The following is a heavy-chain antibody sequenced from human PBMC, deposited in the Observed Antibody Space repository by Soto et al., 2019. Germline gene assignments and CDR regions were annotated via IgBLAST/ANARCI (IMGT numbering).Heavy chain of an antibody. CDR1: GYTFTSYA. J-gene: IGHJ4*02. V-gene: IGHV1-3*01. CDR2: INAGNGNT. Sequence: ASVKVSCKASGYTFTSYAMHWVRQAPGQRLEWMGWINAGNGNTKYSQKFQGRVTITRDTSASTAYMELSSLRSEDTAVYYCARDRGVKQWLGRSGYFDYWGQGTLVTVSS. CDR3: ARDRGVKQWLGRSGYFDY. D-gene: IGHD6-19*01.